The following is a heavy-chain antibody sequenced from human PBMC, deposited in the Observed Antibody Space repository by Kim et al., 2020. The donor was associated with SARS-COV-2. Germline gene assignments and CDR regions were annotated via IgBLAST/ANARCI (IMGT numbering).Heavy chain of an antibody. Sequence: GGSLRLSCAASGFTFSDYHMSWVRQAPGKGLEWVAYLSAASIVIHHADSVKGRFIISRDNSKHSLYLQMNSLRDEDTAIYYCARDSNYGGTFDYWGQGALVTVSS. V-gene: IGHV3-11*06. CDR2: LSAASIVI. CDR1: GFTFSDYH. CDR3: ARDSNYGGTFDY. J-gene: IGHJ4*02. D-gene: IGHD4-17*01.